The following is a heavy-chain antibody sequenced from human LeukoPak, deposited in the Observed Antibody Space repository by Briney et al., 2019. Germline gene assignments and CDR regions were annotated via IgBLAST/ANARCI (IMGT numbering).Heavy chain of an antibody. CDR1: GYTFTSYG. V-gene: IGHV1-18*01. CDR3: ARVSSYYDSSGYVDY. J-gene: IGHJ4*02. CDR2: ISAYNGNT. D-gene: IGHD3-22*01. Sequence: ASVKVSCKASGYTFTSYGISWVRQAPGQGLEWMGWISAYNGNTNYAQKLQGRVTMTTDTSTSTAYMELRSLRSDDTAAYYCARVSSYYDSSGYVDYWGQGTLVTVSS.